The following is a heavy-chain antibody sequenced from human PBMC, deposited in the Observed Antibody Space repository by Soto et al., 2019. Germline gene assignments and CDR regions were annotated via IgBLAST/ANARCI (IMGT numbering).Heavy chain of an antibody. CDR1: GFTFSSYS. CDR2: ISSSSSYI. J-gene: IGHJ4*02. CDR3: ARGGLRFLEWPFDY. V-gene: IGHV3-21*01. D-gene: IGHD3-3*01. Sequence: GGSLGLSCAASGFTFSSYSMNWVRQAPGKGLEWVSSISSSSSYIYYADSVKGRFTISRDNAKNSLYLQMNSLRAEDTAVYYCARGGLRFLEWPFDYWGQGTLVTVSS.